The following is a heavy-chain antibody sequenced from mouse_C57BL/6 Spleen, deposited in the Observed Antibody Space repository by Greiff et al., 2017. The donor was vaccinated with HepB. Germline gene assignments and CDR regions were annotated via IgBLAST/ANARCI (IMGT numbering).Heavy chain of an antibody. J-gene: IGHJ1*03. V-gene: IGHV1-67*01. CDR1: GYTFTDYA. Sequence: VHLVESGPELVRPGVSVKISCKGSGYTFTDYAMHWVKQSHAKSLEWIGVISTYYGDASYNQKFKDKATMTVDKSSSTAYMELARLTSEDSAVYYCASRGDYDPWWYFDVWGTGTTVTVSS. D-gene: IGHD2-4*01. CDR3: ASRGDYDPWWYFDV. CDR2: ISTYYGDA.